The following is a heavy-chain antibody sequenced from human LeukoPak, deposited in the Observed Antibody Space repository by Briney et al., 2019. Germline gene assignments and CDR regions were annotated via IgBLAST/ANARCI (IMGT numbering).Heavy chain of an antibody. CDR3: ARTYYYGSDPFDP. D-gene: IGHD3-10*01. Sequence: ASVKVSCKASGYTFTGYYMHWVRQAPGQGLEWMGWINPNSGGTNYAQNFQGRVTMTRDTSISTAYMELSRLRSDDTAVYYYARTYYYGSDPFDPWGQGTLVTVSS. V-gene: IGHV1-2*02. CDR2: INPNSGGT. J-gene: IGHJ5*02. CDR1: GYTFTGYY.